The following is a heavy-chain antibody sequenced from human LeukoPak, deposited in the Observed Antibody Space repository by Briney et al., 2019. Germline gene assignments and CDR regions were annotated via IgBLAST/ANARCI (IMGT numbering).Heavy chain of an antibody. D-gene: IGHD3-10*01. CDR3: ARDRGVRGVSDY. CDR2: IYHSGST. V-gene: IGHV4-38-2*02. Sequence: TSETLSLTCSVSGDSITGYYWGWIRQPPGKGLEWIGSIYHSGSTYYNPSLKSRVTISVDTAKNQFSLKLSPVTAADTAVYYCARDRGVRGVSDYWGQGTLVTVSS. J-gene: IGHJ4*02. CDR1: GDSITGYY.